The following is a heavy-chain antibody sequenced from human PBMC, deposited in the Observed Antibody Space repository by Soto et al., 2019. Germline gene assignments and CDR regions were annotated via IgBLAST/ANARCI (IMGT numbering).Heavy chain of an antibody. J-gene: IGHJ4*02. V-gene: IGHV3-72*01. Sequence: EVQLVESGGGLVQPGGSLRLSCAASGFTFSDHYMDWVRQAPGKGLEWVGRTRNKANSYTTEYAASVKGRFTISRDDSKNSLYLQMNSLKTEDAAVYYCARVSPPSIDYWGQGTLVTVSS. CDR1: GFTFSDHY. CDR3: ARVSPPSIDY. CDR2: TRNKANSYTT. D-gene: IGHD2-8*01.